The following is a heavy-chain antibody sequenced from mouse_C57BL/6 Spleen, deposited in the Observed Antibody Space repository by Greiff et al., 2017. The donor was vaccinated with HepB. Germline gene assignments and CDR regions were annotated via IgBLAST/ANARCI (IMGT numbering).Heavy chain of an antibody. CDR2: IDPSDSYT. CDR3: ARKPPYDYDVYFDV. V-gene: IGHV1-69*01. J-gene: IGHJ1*03. CDR1: GYTFTSYW. D-gene: IGHD2-4*01. Sequence: QVQLKQPGAELVMPGASVKLSCKASGYTFTSYWMHWVKQRPGQGLEWIGEIDPSDSYTNYNQKFKGKSTLTVDKSSSTAYMQLSSLTSEDSAVYYCARKPPYDYDVYFDVWGTGTTVTVSS.